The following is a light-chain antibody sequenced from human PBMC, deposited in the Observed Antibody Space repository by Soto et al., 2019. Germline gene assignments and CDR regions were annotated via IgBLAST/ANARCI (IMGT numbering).Light chain of an antibody. CDR1: SXDVGGYNY. CDR3: SSYTSSSILV. CDR2: DVN. Sequence: QSXLTQPXXVSGXXXXXXXXXXXGTSXDVGGYNYVSWYQQHPGKAPKLIIYDVNHRPSGVSNRFSGSKSGNTASLTISVLQAEDEADYYCSSYTSSSILVFGGGTKVTVL. J-gene: IGLJ2*01. V-gene: IGLV2-14*03.